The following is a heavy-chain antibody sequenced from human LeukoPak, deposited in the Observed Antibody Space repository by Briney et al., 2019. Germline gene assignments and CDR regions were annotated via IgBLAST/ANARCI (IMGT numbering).Heavy chain of an antibody. J-gene: IGHJ4*02. Sequence: PSQTLSLTCTVSGGSISSGSYYWSWIRQPAGKGLEWIGRIYTSGSTNYNPSLKSRVTISVDTSKNQFSLKLSSVTAADTAVYYCARANSNYKGGYFDYWGQGTLVTVSS. CDR1: GGSISSGSYY. CDR2: IYTSGST. CDR3: ARANSNYKGGYFDY. V-gene: IGHV4-61*02. D-gene: IGHD4-11*01.